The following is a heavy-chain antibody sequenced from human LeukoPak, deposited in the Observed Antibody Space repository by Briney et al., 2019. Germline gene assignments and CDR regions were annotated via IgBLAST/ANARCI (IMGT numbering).Heavy chain of an antibody. Sequence: SETLSLTCTVSGDSISSSSYYWGWIRQPPGKGLEWIGSIYYSGITYYNPSLKSRVTMSVDTSENQFSLKLSSVTATDTAVYYCARRMESADYWGQGTLVTVSS. CDR3: ARRMESADY. CDR1: GDSISSSSYY. V-gene: IGHV4-39*01. D-gene: IGHD1-1*01. J-gene: IGHJ4*02. CDR2: IYYSGIT.